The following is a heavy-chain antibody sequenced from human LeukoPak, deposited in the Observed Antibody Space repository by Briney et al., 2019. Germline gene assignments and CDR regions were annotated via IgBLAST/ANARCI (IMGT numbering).Heavy chain of an antibody. CDR2: ISSSGDIT. Sequence: GGTLRLSCAASGFSFSSHGMNWVRQGPGKGLEWVSGISSSGDITYYEDSVKGRFTISRDNSKNTLYLQMNSPRAEDTAAYYCAKDGNWARFENWGQGTLVTVSS. V-gene: IGHV3-23*01. D-gene: IGHD7-27*01. CDR1: GFSFSSHG. J-gene: IGHJ4*02. CDR3: AKDGNWARFEN.